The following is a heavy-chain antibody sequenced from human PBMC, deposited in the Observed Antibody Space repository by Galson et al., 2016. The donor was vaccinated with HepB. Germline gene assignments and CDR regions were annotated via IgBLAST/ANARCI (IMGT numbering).Heavy chain of an antibody. V-gene: IGHV3-11*01. CDR1: GFTFSDYY. Sequence: SLRLSCAASGFTFSDYYMSWVRQAPGKGLEWVSYISSSGDTIYYADSVKGRVTIPRDNAKNSLYLQMNILRAEDTAVYYCARILYYYYGMDVWGQGTTVTVSS. J-gene: IGHJ6*02. CDR2: ISSSGDTI. CDR3: ARILYYYYGMDV.